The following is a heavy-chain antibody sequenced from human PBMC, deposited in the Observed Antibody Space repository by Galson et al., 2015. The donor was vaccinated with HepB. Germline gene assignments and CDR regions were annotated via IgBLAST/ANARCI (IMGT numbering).Heavy chain of an antibody. CDR1: GNLFTTYA. J-gene: IGHJ4*02. V-gene: IGHV1-18*01. CDR2: ISGYNGNT. CDR3: ARGGMATIGGPTFDY. Sequence: SVKVSCKASGNLFTTYAINWLRQAPGQGLEWMGWISGYNGNTNYARKFQDRVTMTIGTSTSTAYMALRSLRSDDTAVYFCARGGMATIGGPTFDYWGLGTLVTVSS. D-gene: IGHD5-24*01.